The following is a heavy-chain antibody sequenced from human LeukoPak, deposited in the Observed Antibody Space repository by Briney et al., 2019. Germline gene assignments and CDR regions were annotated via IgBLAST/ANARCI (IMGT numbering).Heavy chain of an antibody. CDR3: TPYVGATAS. J-gene: IGHJ5*02. D-gene: IGHD1-26*01. Sequence: WGSLRLSCAASGFTFSNARMNCFRQAPRKKLQWVGSIKTKTDDGATAYSAPVKASFTISRDDSTTTLYLQMNGLKTEDTALYYCTPYVGATASWGQGTLVTVSS. CDR2: IKTKTDDGAT. V-gene: IGHV3-15*01. CDR1: GFTFSNAR.